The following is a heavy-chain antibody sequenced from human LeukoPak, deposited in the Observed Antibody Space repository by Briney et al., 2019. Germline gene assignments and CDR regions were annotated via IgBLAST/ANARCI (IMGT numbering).Heavy chain of an antibody. CDR1: GGSISSYY. V-gene: IGHV4-59*01. Sequence: SETLSLTCTVSGGSISSYYWSWIRQPPGKGLEWIGYIYYSGSTNYNPSLKRRVTISVDTSKNQFSLKLSSVTAADTAVYYCARERGNWNSFDYWGQGTLVTVSS. J-gene: IGHJ4*02. CDR3: ARERGNWNSFDY. CDR2: IYYSGST. D-gene: IGHD1/OR15-1a*01.